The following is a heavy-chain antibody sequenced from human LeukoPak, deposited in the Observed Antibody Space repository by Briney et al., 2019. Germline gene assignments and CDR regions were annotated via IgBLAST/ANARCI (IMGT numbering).Heavy chain of an antibody. CDR2: IYPGDSDT. J-gene: IGHJ3*01. Sequence: GESLKISCKGSGYSFTSYWIGWVRQMPGKGLEWMGIIYPGDSDTRYSPSFQGQVTISADKSISTAYLQWSSLKASDTAMYYCARPRVQLERHAAFDVWGQGTMVTVSS. V-gene: IGHV5-51*01. D-gene: IGHD1-1*01. CDR1: GYSFTSYW. CDR3: ARPRVQLERHAAFDV.